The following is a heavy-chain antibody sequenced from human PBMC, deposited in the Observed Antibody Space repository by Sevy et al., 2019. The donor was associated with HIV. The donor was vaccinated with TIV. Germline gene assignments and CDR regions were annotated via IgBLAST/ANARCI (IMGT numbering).Heavy chain of an antibody. Sequence: SETLSLTCTVSGVSISGYYWSWIRQPPGKGLEWIGYIYYSGRTNYNPSLQGRVSISTDTSKNQFSLKLSSVTAEDTAVYSCARALADYYYAMDVWGQGTTVTVSS. CDR1: GVSISGYY. CDR3: ARALADYYYAMDV. CDR2: IYYSGRT. J-gene: IGHJ6*02. V-gene: IGHV4-59*01.